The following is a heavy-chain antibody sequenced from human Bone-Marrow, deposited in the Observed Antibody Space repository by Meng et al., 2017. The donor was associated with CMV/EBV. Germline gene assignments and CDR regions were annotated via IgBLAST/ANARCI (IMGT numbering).Heavy chain of an antibody. D-gene: IGHD1/OR15-1a*01. CDR2: ISSSSSYI. CDR1: GFTFSSYS. V-gene: IGHV3-21*01. CDR3: ARRPANWNRGMDV. J-gene: IGHJ6*02. Sequence: GESLKISCAASGFTFSSYSMNWVRQAPGKGLEWVSSISSSSSYIYYADSVKGRFTISRDNAKNSLYLQMNSLRAEDTAVYYCARRPANWNRGMDVWGQGTTVTVSS.